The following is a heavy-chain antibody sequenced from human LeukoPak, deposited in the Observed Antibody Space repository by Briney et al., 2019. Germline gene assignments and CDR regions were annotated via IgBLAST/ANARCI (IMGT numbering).Heavy chain of an antibody. J-gene: IGHJ4*02. Sequence: GESLKISCKGSGYRFTSYWIGWARQMPGKGLEWMGIIYPADSETRYSPSFQGQVTISADTSISTAYLQWSSLKASDTAIYYCARYRPSWYFDYWGQGNLVTVSS. D-gene: IGHD1-14*01. V-gene: IGHV5-51*01. CDR1: GYRFTSYW. CDR2: IYPADSET. CDR3: ARYRPSWYFDY.